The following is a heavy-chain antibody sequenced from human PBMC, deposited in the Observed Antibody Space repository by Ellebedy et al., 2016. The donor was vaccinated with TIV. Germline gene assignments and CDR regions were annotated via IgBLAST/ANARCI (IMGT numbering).Heavy chain of an antibody. J-gene: IGHJ5*02. V-gene: IGHV3-7*01. CDR3: TRLGIVGDVAGGPNWFDP. CDR1: GLTFSTNW. D-gene: IGHD1-26*01. CDR2: INEDGSVK. Sequence: GESLKISXAASGLTFSTNWMSWVRQAPGKGLEWVANINEDGSVKHYVDSVKGRFTISRDNGKNSLYLQMNSLRVEDTAVYYCTRLGIVGDVAGGPNWFDPWGQGTLVTVAS.